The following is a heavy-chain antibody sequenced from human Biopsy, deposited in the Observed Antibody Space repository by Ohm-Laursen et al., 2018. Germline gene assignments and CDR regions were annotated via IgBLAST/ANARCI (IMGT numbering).Heavy chain of an antibody. CDR2: MDPKSGDT. CDR3: ARGRLSGTRRALDI. Sequence: ASVKVSCKSSGYTFINYDIHWVRQASGQGLEWMGWMDPKSGDTGYAHKFQGRVTMSRNTSISTANLEMSSLRSEDTAVYYCARGRLSGTRRALDIWGQGTMVTVSS. D-gene: IGHD1-7*01. J-gene: IGHJ3*02. CDR1: GYTFINYD. V-gene: IGHV1-8*01.